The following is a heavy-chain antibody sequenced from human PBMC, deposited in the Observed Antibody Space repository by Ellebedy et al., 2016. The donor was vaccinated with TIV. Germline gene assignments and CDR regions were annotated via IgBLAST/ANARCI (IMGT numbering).Heavy chain of an antibody. J-gene: IGHJ3*02. D-gene: IGHD2-2*01. CDR3: ASSPCSSTSCYAFDI. CDR2: IYSGGST. CDR1: GFTVSSNY. V-gene: IGHV3-53*01. Sequence: GESLKISXAASGFTVSSNYMSWVRQAPGKGLEWVSVIYSGGSTYYADSVKGRFTISRDNSKNTLYLQMNSLRAEDTAVYYCASSPCSSTSCYAFDIWGQGTMVTVPS.